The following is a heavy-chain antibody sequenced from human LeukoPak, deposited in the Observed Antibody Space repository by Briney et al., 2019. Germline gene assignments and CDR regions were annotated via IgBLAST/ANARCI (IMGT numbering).Heavy chain of an antibody. V-gene: IGHV3-7*03. D-gene: IGHD4-23*01. CDR3: ARSRTLVMYYFDY. CDR2: IKQDGSEK. Sequence: PGGSLRLSCAASGFTFSSYWMSWVRQAPGKGLEWVANIKQDGSEKYYVDSVKGRFTISRDNAKNSLYLQMNSLRAEDTAVYYCARSRTLVMYYFDYWGQGTLVTVSS. CDR1: GFTFSSYW. J-gene: IGHJ4*02.